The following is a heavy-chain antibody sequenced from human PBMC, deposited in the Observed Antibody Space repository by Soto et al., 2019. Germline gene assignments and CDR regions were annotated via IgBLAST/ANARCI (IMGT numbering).Heavy chain of an antibody. V-gene: IGHV4-34*01. J-gene: IGHJ6*02. Sequence: SETLSLTCAVYGGSFSGYYWSWIRQPPGRGLEWIGEINHSGSTNYNPSLKSRVTISVDTSKNQFSLKLSSVTAADTAVYYCARGVKGSSWYGGANYYYYGMDVWGQGTTVTVSS. CDR1: GGSFSGYY. CDR3: ARGVKGSSWYGGANYYYYGMDV. D-gene: IGHD6-13*01. CDR2: INHSGST.